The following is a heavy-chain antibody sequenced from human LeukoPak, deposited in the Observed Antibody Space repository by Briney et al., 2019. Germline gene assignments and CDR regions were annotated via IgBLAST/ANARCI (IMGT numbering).Heavy chain of an antibody. V-gene: IGHV4-34*01. CDR2: INHSGST. D-gene: IGHD3-16*01. CDR3: ARDSYGGGPGY. Sequence: SETLSLTCAVYGGSFSGYYWSWIRQPPGKGLEWIGEINHSGSTNYNPSLKSRVTISVDTSKNQFSLKLSSVTAADTAVYYCARDSYGGGPGYWGQGTLVTVSS. CDR1: GGSFSGYY. J-gene: IGHJ4*02.